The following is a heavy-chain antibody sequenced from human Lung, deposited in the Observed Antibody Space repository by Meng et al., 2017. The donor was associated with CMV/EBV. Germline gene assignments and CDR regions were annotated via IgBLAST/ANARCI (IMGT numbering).Heavy chain of an antibody. D-gene: IGHD3-3*01. J-gene: IGHJ6*02. V-gene: IGHV3-30*02. CDR3: AKISDCWSGSEV. Sequence: GGSXRLXCAASGFTFSSYGMHWVRQAPGKGLEWVAFLLYDGSKKYYADSVKGRFTISRDNSKNTLYLQMNSLRAEDTAVYYCAKISDCWSGSEVGGQGTTVTVSS. CDR2: LLYDGSKK. CDR1: GFTFSSYG.